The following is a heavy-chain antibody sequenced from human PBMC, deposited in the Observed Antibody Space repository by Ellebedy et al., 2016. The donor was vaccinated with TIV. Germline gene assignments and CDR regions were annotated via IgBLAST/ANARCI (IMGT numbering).Heavy chain of an antibody. V-gene: IGHV4-38-2*02. CDR1: GYSISSGYF. D-gene: IGHD1-26*01. J-gene: IGHJ3*02. CDR3: ARDKGATAFDI. CDR2: IYHSGYT. Sequence: MPGGSLRLSCTVSGYSISSGYFWFWIRQPPGKGLEWIGSIYHSGYTYYNPSLKSRVTVLVDTSKNQLSLKLSSVTAADTALYYCARDKGATAFDIWGQGTMVTVSS.